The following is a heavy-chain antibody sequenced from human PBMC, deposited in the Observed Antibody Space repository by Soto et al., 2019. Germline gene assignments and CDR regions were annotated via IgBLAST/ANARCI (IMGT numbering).Heavy chain of an antibody. D-gene: IGHD6-25*01. CDR1: GGSISSGDYN. CDR3: AGEPKGGPAAGAIEI. J-gene: IGHJ3*02. V-gene: IGHV4-30-4*01. Sequence: QVQLQESGPGLVKPSQTLSLTCTVSGGSISSGDYNWTWIRQPPGKGLGWIGFIFYTGSPYYNPSLKSRLAISVDTSKNQFSLNLTSVTAADTAVYFCAGEPKGGPAAGAIEIWGQGTMVTVSS. CDR2: IFYTGSP.